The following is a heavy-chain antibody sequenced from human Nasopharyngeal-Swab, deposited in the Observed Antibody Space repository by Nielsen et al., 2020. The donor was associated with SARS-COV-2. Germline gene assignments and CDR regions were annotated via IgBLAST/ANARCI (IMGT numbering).Heavy chain of an antibody. CDR1: GFTFDDYA. J-gene: IGHJ5*02. Sequence: GGSLRLSCAASGFTFDDYAMHWVRQAPGKGLEWVSGISWNSGSIGYADSVKGRFTISRDNAKNSLYLQMNGLRAEDTALYYCAKGKEAIVVVPGILNWFDPWGQGTLVTVSS. CDR2: ISWNSGSI. CDR3: AKGKEAIVVVPGILNWFDP. D-gene: IGHD2-2*01. V-gene: IGHV3-9*01.